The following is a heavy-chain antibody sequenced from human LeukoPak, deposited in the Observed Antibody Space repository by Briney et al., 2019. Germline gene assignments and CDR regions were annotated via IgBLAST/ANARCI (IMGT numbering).Heavy chain of an antibody. D-gene: IGHD6-13*01. CDR1: GFTFSSYS. Sequence: GGSLRLSCAASGFTFSSYSMNWVRQAPGKGLEWVSSISSSSSYIYYADSVKGRFTISRDNAKNSLYLQMNSLRAEDTAVYCCAKFIAAPFYFDYWGQGTLVTVSS. CDR2: ISSSSSYI. CDR3: AKFIAAPFYFDY. J-gene: IGHJ4*02. V-gene: IGHV3-21*01.